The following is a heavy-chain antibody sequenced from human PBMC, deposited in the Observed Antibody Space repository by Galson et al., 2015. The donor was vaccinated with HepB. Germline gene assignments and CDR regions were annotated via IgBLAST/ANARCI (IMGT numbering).Heavy chain of an antibody. D-gene: IGHD5-24*01. Sequence: LSLTCTVSGDSISSNSYYWGWVRQSPGKRLEWIGQIYHSGDTNYNPSLKSRVTMSVDTSKNQFSLKLSSVTAADTAIYYCARDWIRDGASYYFDYWGQGTLVTVSS. CDR1: GDSISSNSYY. CDR2: IYHSGDT. J-gene: IGHJ4*02. V-gene: IGHV4-39*07. CDR3: ARDWIRDGASYYFDY.